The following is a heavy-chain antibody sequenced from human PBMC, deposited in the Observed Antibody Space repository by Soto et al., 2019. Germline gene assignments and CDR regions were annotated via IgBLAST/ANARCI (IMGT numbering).Heavy chain of an antibody. Sequence: QVQLVQSGAEVKKPGSSVKVSCKASGGTFSSYAISWVRQAPGQGLEWMGGIIPIFGTANYAQKFQGRVTITADESTITAYMELSSLRSEDTAVYYCARADGYWTNGVCQTNWFDPWGQGTLVTVSS. D-gene: IGHD2-8*01. J-gene: IGHJ5*02. CDR2: IIPIFGTA. CDR3: ARADGYWTNGVCQTNWFDP. CDR1: GGTFSSYA. V-gene: IGHV1-69*01.